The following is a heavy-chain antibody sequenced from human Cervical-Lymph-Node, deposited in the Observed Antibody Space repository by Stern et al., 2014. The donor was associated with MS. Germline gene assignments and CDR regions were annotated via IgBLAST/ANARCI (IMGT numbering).Heavy chain of an antibody. CDR3: ARRGSARRGSGWLDP. Sequence: VQLVQSGAEVKKPGSSVKVSCKASGGTSNSHGISWGRQAPGQGLEWMGGIIPVFSTITYAQKFQGRLTITPDESTSTTYMELSSLRSEDTAVYYCARRGSARRGSGWLDPWGQGTLVTVSS. J-gene: IGHJ5*02. CDR1: GGTSNSHG. D-gene: IGHD3-10*01. CDR2: IIPVFSTI. V-gene: IGHV1-69*01.